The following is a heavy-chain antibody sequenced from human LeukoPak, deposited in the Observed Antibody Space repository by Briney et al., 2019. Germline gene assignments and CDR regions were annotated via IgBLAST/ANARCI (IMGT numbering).Heavy chain of an antibody. Sequence: PSETLSLTCAVSGGSFTSGAYSWTWIRQPPGTGLEWIGYFYHSGSTYYNPSLKSRVTISVDRSKNQFSLKLGSVTAADTAVYYCASVPAAAHRGYFDFWGQGTLVTVSS. V-gene: IGHV4-30-2*01. CDR2: FYHSGST. J-gene: IGHJ4*02. CDR3: ASVPAAAHRGYFDF. D-gene: IGHD6-13*01. CDR1: GGSFTSGAYS.